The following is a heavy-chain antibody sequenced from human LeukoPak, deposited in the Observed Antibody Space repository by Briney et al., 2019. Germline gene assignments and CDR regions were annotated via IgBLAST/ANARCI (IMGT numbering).Heavy chain of an antibody. Sequence: GGSLRLSCAAAGFTFSNAWKSWGRPAPGGGLEWVGRIKSKSDGGTIDYAAPVKGRFTISRDDSKNTVYLQLNSLKTEDTGMYYCTRYKYGSYYGSYYFDHWGQGTLVTVSS. CDR3: TRYKYGSYYGSYYFDH. V-gene: IGHV3-15*01. CDR2: IKSKSDGGTI. J-gene: IGHJ4*02. D-gene: IGHD3-10*01. CDR1: GFTFSNAW.